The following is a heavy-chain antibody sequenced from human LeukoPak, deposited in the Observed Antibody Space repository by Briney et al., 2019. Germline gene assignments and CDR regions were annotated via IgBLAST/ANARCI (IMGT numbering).Heavy chain of an antibody. D-gene: IGHD6-19*01. J-gene: IGHJ4*02. V-gene: IGHV4-4*07. CDR1: GGSISPYY. Sequence: PSGTLSLTCTVSGGSISPYYWNWIRQPAGKGLEWIGRIYTSGNTNYNSSLKSRVTMSVDTSKNQFSLKLKSVTAADTAVYYCAREASGWNFDHWGQGTLVTVSS. CDR3: AREASGWNFDH. CDR2: IYTSGNT.